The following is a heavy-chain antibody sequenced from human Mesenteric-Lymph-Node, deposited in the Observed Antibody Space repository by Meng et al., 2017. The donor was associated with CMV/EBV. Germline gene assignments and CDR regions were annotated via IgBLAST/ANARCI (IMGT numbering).Heavy chain of an antibody. CDR3: AREAAIHRSSNNWFDS. D-gene: IGHD3-10*01. J-gene: IGHJ5*01. CDR2: IYPSGST. Sequence: SIGSGVYSWSWLRPHPWTGLEWIGHIYPSGSTYYNPSLTSRVTISVDTSTNQFSLRLNSVTATDTAVYYCAREAAIHRSSNNWFDSWGQGILVTVSS. V-gene: IGHV4-31*02. CDR1: SIGSGVYS.